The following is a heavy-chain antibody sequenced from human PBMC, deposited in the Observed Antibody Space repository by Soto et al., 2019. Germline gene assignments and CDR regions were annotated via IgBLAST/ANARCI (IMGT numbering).Heavy chain of an antibody. D-gene: IGHD6-13*01. J-gene: IGHJ5*02. CDR1: AFTFTNDA. Sequence: EVQLLESGGGLVQPEGSLRLSCAASAFTFTNDAMSWVRQAPGKGLEWVSSISGSGGSTYYADSVQGRFTISRDNSNNTLYLQMDSLRAEDTAVYFCAKRGHSTSWYWFDPWGQGTQVTVSS. CDR2: ISGSGGST. CDR3: AKRGHSTSWYWFDP. V-gene: IGHV3-23*01.